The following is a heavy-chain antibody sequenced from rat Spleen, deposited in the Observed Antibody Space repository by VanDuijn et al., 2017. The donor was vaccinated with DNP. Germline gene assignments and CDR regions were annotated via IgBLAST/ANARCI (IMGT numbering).Heavy chain of an antibody. D-gene: IGHD1-2*01. CDR1: GYSITSSY. J-gene: IGHJ4*01. V-gene: IGHV3-1*01. Sequence: EVQLQESGPGLVKPSQSLSLTCSVTGYSITSSYRWNWIRKFPGNKMEWIGHISYSGSTSYNPSLKSRISITRDTSKNQFFLQLNSVTTEDTATYYCARGRLYPHYAMDAWGQGTSVTVSS. CDR2: ISYSGST. CDR3: ARGRLYPHYAMDA.